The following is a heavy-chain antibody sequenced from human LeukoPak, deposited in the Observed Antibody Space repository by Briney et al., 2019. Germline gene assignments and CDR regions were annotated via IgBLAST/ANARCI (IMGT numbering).Heavy chain of an antibody. D-gene: IGHD3-22*01. J-gene: IGHJ4*02. CDR2: ISAYNDNT. CDR1: GYTFTSYG. V-gene: IGHV1-18*01. CDR3: ARDQRYYYDGSGYHFTY. Sequence: GASVKVPCKASGYTFTSYGISWVRQAPGQGLEWLGWISAYNDNTNYAQKFQGRVTMATDTSTTTAYMELRSLRSDDTAVYYCARDQRYYYDGSGYHFTYWGQGTLVTVSS.